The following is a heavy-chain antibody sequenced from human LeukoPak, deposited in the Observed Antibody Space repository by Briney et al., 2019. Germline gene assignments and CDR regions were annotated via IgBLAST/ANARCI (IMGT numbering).Heavy chain of an antibody. CDR2: IYTSGST. D-gene: IGHD1-7*01. CDR1: GGSISSGSYY. Sequence: PSETLSLTCTVSGGSISSGSYYWSWIRQPAGKGLEWIGRIYTSGSTNYNPSLKSRVTMSVDTSKNQFSLKLSSVTAADTAVYYCARESLKLEIPDYWGQGTLVTVSS. J-gene: IGHJ4*02. CDR3: ARESLKLEIPDY. V-gene: IGHV4-61*02.